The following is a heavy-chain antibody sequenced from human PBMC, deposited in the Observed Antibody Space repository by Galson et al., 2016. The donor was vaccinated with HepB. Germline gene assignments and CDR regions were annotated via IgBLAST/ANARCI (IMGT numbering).Heavy chain of an antibody. CDR3: ARSRAVAGTDYYYYVMDV. Sequence: PALVKPTQTPTVTCTFSGLSLSTSEMCVSWIRQPPGKALEWLALIDWDGDEYYSTSLETRLTISKDTSKNQVVLTMTNMDPVDTATYYCARSRAVAGTDYYYYVMDVWGQGTPVTVSS. D-gene: IGHD6-19*01. V-gene: IGHV2-70*01. CDR2: IDWDGDE. CDR1: GLSLSTSEMC. J-gene: IGHJ6*02.